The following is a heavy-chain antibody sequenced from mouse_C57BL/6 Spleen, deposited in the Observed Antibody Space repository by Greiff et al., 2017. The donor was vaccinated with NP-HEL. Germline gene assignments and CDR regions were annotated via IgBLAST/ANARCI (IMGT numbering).Heavy chain of an antibody. J-gene: IGHJ3*01. CDR3: ARDGYAWFAY. D-gene: IGHD2-2*01. CDR2: IDPSDSET. Sequence: QVQLQQSGAELVRPGSSVKLSCKASGYTFTSYWMHWVKQRPIQGLEWIGNIDPSDSETHYNQKFKDKATLTVDKSSSTAYMQLISLTSEDSAVYYCARDGYAWFAYWGQGTLVTVSA. CDR1: GYTFTSYW. V-gene: IGHV1-52*01.